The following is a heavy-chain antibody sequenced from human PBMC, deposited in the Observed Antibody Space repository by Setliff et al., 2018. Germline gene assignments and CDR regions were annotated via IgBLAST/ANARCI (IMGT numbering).Heavy chain of an antibody. CDR1: GYTFTNYW. J-gene: IGHJ4*02. Sequence: PGESLKISCKGSGYTFTNYWIGWVRQMPGKGLEWLGIIYPSDSHTRYSPSFEGQVTTSADTSISTAYLQWGSLKASDTAMYYCARDSGSPLDYWGQGTLVTVS. CDR3: ARDSGSPLDY. CDR2: IYPSDSHT. D-gene: IGHD6-6*01. V-gene: IGHV5-51*01.